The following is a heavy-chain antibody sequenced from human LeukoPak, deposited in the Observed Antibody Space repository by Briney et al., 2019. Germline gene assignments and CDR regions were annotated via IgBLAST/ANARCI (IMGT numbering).Heavy chain of an antibody. CDR2: IYYSGST. Sequence: PSQTLCLTCTVSGGSISGGDYSWGWIPQPPGKGLEWIGYIYYSGSTYYNPSLKSRVTISVDTSKNQFSLKLSSVTTADTDVYYCARTLRGGRFDYWGQGTLVTVSS. CDR1: GGSISGGDYS. V-gene: IGHV4-30-4*01. J-gene: IGHJ4*02. CDR3: ARTLRGGRFDY. D-gene: IGHD3-10*01.